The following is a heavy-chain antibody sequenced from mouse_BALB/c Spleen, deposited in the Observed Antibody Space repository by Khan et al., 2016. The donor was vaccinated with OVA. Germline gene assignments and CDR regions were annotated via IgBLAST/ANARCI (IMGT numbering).Heavy chain of an antibody. J-gene: IGHJ4*01. CDR2: IWHDGST. D-gene: IGHD2-10*01. CDR1: GFSLTNYG. CDR3: ARQPYYHYNIMDY. Sequence: VQLQESGPGLLAPSQSLSITCTISGFSLTNYGVHWVHQPPGKGLEWLVVIWHDGSTTYNSALKSRLTISKDNSTSQVFLKMNSLQTDDTAMYFCARQPYYHYNIMDYWGQGTSVTVSS. V-gene: IGHV2-6-1*01.